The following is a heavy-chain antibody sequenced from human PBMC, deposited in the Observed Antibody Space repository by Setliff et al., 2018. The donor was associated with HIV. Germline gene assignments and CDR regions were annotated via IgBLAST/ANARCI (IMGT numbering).Heavy chain of an antibody. Sequence: SETLSLTCTVSGGSISSYYWSWIRQPAGKGLEWIGHIYTSGSTNYNPSLKSRVTMSVETSKNQFSLKLSSVTAADTAVYYCARDVPWGDYYYYMDVWGKGTTVTVSS. D-gene: IGHD3-16*01. V-gene: IGHV4-4*07. CDR2: IYTSGST. J-gene: IGHJ6*03. CDR3: ARDVPWGDYYYYMDV. CDR1: GGSISSYY.